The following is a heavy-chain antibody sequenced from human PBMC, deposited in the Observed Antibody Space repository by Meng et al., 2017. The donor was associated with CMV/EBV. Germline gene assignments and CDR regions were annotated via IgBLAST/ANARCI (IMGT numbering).Heavy chain of an antibody. D-gene: IGHD2-15*01. CDR3: TRDLPSLRYCSGGSCYSYDY. V-gene: IGHV3-49*04. CDR2: IRSKAYGGTT. CDR1: GFTFGDYA. Sequence: GESLKISCTASGFTFGDYAMSWVRQAPGKGLEWVGFIRSKAYGGTTEYAASVKGRFTISRDDSKSIAYLQINSLKTEDTAVYYCTRDLPSLRYCSGGSCYSYDYWGQGTLVTVSS. J-gene: IGHJ4*02.